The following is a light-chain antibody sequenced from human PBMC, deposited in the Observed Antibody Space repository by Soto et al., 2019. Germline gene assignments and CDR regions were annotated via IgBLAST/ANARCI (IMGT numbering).Light chain of an antibody. J-gene: IGKJ4*01. V-gene: IGKV1-9*01. CDR1: QGISSY. CDR3: QQLNSYGVT. CDR2: AAS. Sequence: DIQLTQSPSFLSASVGDRFTITCRASQGISSYLAWYQQKPGKAPKLLIYAASTLQSGVPSRFSGSGSGTEFTLTISSLQPEDFATYYCQQLNSYGVTFGGGTKVDIK.